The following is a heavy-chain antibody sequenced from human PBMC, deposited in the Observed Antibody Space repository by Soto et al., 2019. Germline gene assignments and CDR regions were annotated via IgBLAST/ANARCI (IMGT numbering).Heavy chain of an antibody. Sequence: LETLSLTCAVSGGSFTSNNWWTWVRQPPGQGLEWIGEIYRTGSTNYNPSLESRVTISLDKSENQFSLKVTSLTAADTAVYYCASRDPGTSVDYWGQGTLVTVSS. V-gene: IGHV4-4*02. CDR1: GGSFTSNNW. CDR2: IYRTGST. J-gene: IGHJ4*02. D-gene: IGHD1-7*01. CDR3: ASRDPGTSVDY.